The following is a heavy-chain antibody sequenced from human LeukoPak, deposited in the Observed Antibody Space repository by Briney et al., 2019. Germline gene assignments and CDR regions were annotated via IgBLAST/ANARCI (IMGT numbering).Heavy chain of an antibody. D-gene: IGHD1-1*01. Sequence: GSSVKVSCKASGGTFSSYAISWVRQAPGQGLEWMGGIIPIFGTANYAQKFQGRVTITTDESTSTAYMELSSLRPEDTAVYYCARTWRTASDWFDPWGQGTLVTVSS. J-gene: IGHJ5*02. CDR3: ARTWRTASDWFDP. CDR1: GGTFSSYA. V-gene: IGHV1-69*05. CDR2: IIPIFGTA.